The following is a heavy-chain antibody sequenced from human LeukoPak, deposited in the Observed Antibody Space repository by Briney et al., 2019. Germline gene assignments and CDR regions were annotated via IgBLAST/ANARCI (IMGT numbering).Heavy chain of an antibody. CDR1: GFTLSSYE. D-gene: IGHD2-15*01. CDR3: ARGRGGSSLYYFDY. V-gene: IGHV3-48*03. J-gene: IGHJ4*02. CDR2: ISSSGSTI. Sequence: GGSLRLSCAASGFTLSSYEMNWVRQAPGKGLEWVSYISSSGSTIYYADSVKGRFTISRDNAKNSLFLQMNSLRAEDTAVYYCARGRGGSSLYYFDYWGQGTLVTASS.